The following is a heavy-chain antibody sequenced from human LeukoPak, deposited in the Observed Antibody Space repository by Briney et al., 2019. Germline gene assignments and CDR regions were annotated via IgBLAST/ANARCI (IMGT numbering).Heavy chain of an antibody. Sequence: GGSLRLSCAASGFTFNSYGMHWVRQAPGKGLEWVAFIRYDENVKNYAESVKGRFTVSRDNSRNTLYLQMNNLRAEDTAVYFCAKGSRSVEIPAGPFDYWGQGTLVTVSS. CDR3: AKGSRSVEIPAGPFDY. CDR1: GFTFNSYG. CDR2: IRYDENVK. D-gene: IGHD2-2*01. V-gene: IGHV3-30*02. J-gene: IGHJ4*02.